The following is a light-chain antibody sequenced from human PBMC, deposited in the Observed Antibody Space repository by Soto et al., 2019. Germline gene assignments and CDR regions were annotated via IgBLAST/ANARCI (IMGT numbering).Light chain of an antibody. CDR2: WAS. CDR1: QSVLYSSNNKNH. V-gene: IGKV4-1*01. J-gene: IGKJ4*01. Sequence: DIVMTQSPDSLAVSLGERATINCKSSQSVLYSSNNKNHLAWYQQKPGQPPKLVIYWASTRESGVPDRFSGSGSGTDFTLTISSLQAEDVAVYYCQQYFSTPLTFGGGTKVEIK. CDR3: QQYFSTPLT.